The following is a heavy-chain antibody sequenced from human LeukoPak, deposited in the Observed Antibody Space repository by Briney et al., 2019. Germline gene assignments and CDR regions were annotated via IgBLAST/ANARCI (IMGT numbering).Heavy chain of an antibody. Sequence: PGRSLRLSCAASGFTFSSYVMHWVRQAPGKGLEWVAVISYDGSNKYYADSVKGRFTISRVNSKNTLYLQMNSLRPEDTSVYYCAKTGSGWYFDYWGQGTLVTVSS. J-gene: IGHJ4*02. D-gene: IGHD6-19*01. CDR3: AKTGSGWYFDY. V-gene: IGHV3-30*18. CDR1: GFTFSSYV. CDR2: ISYDGSNK.